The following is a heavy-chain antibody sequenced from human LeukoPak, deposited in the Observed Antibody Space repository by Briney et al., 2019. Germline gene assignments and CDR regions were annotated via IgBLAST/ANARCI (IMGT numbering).Heavy chain of an antibody. J-gene: IGHJ4*02. Sequence: GGSLRLSCATSGFTFSTYGMHWVRQAPGKGLEWVAFIRYDGSNKYYADSVKGRFTISRDNSKNTLYLQMNSLRAEDTAVYYCAKEATNWDQRGGFDYWGQGTLVTVSS. CDR2: IRYDGSNK. CDR3: AKEATNWDQRGGFDY. D-gene: IGHD7-27*01. V-gene: IGHV3-30*02. CDR1: GFTFSTYG.